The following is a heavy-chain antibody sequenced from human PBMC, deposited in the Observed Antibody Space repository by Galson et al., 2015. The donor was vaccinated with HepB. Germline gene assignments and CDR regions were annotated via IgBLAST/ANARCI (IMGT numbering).Heavy chain of an antibody. Sequence: SVKVSCKASGYKFTNYGINWVRQAPGQGLEWMGWISSYNGNTNYAQKFQGRVTMTTDTSTSTVYMELRSLRSDDTAVYYCARDHTVTTKNWFDPWGQGTLVTVSS. CDR2: ISSYNGNT. J-gene: IGHJ5*02. V-gene: IGHV1-18*01. CDR1: GYKFTNYG. CDR3: ARDHTVTTKNWFDP. D-gene: IGHD4-17*01.